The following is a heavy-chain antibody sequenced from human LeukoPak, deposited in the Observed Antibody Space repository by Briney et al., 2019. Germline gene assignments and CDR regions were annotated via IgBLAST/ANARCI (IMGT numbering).Heavy chain of an antibody. Sequence: HSGRSLRLSCSASGFTFDDYAVSWLRQAPGKGLEWVGFIRSKAFGGTPEYAASVRGRFTISRDDSKSIAYLQMNSLKTEDTAVYYCTRNTVTVHFDYWSQGTLVTVPS. CDR1: GFTFDDYA. CDR2: IRSKAFGGTP. V-gene: IGHV3-49*03. CDR3: TRNTVTVHFDY. J-gene: IGHJ4*02. D-gene: IGHD4-17*01.